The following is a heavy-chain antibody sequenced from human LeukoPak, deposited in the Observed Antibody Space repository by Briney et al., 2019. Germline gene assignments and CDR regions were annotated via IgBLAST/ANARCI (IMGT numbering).Heavy chain of an antibody. J-gene: IGHJ4*02. D-gene: IGHD1-7*01. CDR3: ATITAEELELRLGFDY. CDR1: GYTLTELS. V-gene: IGHV1-24*01. Sequence: ASVKVPCKVSGYTLTELSMHWVRQAPGKGLEWMGGFDPEDGETIYAQKFQGRVTMTEDTSTDTAYMELSSLRSEDTAVYYCATITAEELELRLGFDYWGQGTLVTVSS. CDR2: FDPEDGET.